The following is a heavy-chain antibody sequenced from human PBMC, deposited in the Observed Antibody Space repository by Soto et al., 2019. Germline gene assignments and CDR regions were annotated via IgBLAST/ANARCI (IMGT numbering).Heavy chain of an antibody. D-gene: IGHD6-25*01. Sequence: QVQLQESGPGLVKPSQTLSLTCTVSGGSITSDDYFWSWIRQSPERGREWSGFIFYSGNTFNNPSLNGRASISIDTSKNKFVLNLSSVSAADPAVYYCVREGTNISPHVYITAAGRVAHWGQGAVVTVSS. CDR1: GGSITSDDYF. V-gene: IGHV4-30-4*01. J-gene: IGHJ4*02. CDR3: VREGTNISPHVYITAAGRVAH. CDR2: IFYSGNT.